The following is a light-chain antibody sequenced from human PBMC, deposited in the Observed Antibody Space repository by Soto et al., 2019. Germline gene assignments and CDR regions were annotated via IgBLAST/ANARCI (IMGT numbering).Light chain of an antibody. V-gene: IGLV2-14*01. J-gene: IGLJ1*01. Sequence: QSALTQPASVSGSHGQSITISCTGTSSDVGGYNYVSWFQHHPGKAPKLLIYEVSHRPSGVSNRYSGSKSGNTASLTISGLQAEDEADYHCSSYTSSTTPYVFRTGTTLTVL. CDR3: SSYTSSTTPYV. CDR1: SSDVGGYNY. CDR2: EVS.